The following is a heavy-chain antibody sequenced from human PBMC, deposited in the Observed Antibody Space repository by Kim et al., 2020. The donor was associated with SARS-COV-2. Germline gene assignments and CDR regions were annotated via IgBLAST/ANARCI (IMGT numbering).Heavy chain of an antibody. D-gene: IGHD5-12*01. CDR3: ARDQGPGYSGYDLGEGELYYYYGMDV. CDR1: GYTFTGYY. CDR2: INPNSGGT. V-gene: IGHV1-2*04. J-gene: IGHJ6*02. Sequence: ASVKVSCKASGYTFTGYYMHWVRQAPGQGLEWMGWINPNSGGTNYAQKFQGWVTMTRDTSISTAYMELSRLRSDDTAVYYCARDQGPGYSGYDLGEGELYYYYGMDVWGQGTTVTVSS.